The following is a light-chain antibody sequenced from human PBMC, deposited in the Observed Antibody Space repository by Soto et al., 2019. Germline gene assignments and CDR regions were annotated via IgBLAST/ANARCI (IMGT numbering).Light chain of an antibody. CDR1: QSVTSH. J-gene: IGKJ3*01. CDR3: QQYNNRPPA. V-gene: IGKV3-15*01. Sequence: EILMTQSPATLSVSPGSRAIIYCRARQSVTSHFAWYQPHPGHAPRLLISGASPSATGIPARCSGSGSGTEITLTISSLQSEDFAVYFWQQYNNRPPAFGPGTKVDIK. CDR2: GAS.